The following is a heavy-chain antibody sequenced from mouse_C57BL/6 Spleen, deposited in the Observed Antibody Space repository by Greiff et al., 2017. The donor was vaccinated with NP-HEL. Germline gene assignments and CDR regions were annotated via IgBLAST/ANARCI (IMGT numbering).Heavy chain of an antibody. CDR2: IDPSDSYT. CDR1: GYTFTSYW. CDR3: ARCGSSSWFAY. J-gene: IGHJ3*01. Sequence: QVQLQQPGAELVRPGTSVKLSCKASGYTFTSYWMHWVKQRPGQGLEWIGVIDPSDSYTNYNQKFKDKATLTVDKSSSTAYMQLSSLTSEDSAVYYCARCGSSSWFAYWGQGTLVTVSA. V-gene: IGHV1-59*01. D-gene: IGHD1-1*01.